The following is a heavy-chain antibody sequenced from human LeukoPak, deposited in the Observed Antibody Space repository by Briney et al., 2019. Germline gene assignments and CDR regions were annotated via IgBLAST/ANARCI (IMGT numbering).Heavy chain of an antibody. CDR1: GFTFSSYA. CDR2: ISYDGSNK. D-gene: IGHD6-13*01. CDR3: AREGQPYNWFDP. V-gene: IGHV3-30*01. Sequence: GGSLRLSCAASGFTFSSYAMHWVRQAPGKGLEWVAVISYDGSNKYYADSVKGRFTISRDDSKKTLYLQMNSLRAEDTAAYYCAREGQPYNWFDPWGQGTLVTVSS. J-gene: IGHJ5*02.